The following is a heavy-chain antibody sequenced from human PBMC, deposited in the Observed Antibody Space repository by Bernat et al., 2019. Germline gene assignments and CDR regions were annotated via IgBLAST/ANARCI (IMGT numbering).Heavy chain of an antibody. CDR3: ARGGNYDFWSGSRRGHWYFDL. V-gene: IGHV1-46*01. Sequence: QVQLVQSGAEVKKPGASVKVSCKASGYTFTSYYMHWVRQAPGQGLEWMGIINPSGGSTSYAQKFQGRVTMTRDTSTSTVYMELSSLRSDDTAVYYCARGGNYDFWSGSRRGHWYFDLWGRGTLVTVSS. J-gene: IGHJ2*01. CDR2: INPSGGST. CDR1: GYTFTSYY. D-gene: IGHD3-3*01.